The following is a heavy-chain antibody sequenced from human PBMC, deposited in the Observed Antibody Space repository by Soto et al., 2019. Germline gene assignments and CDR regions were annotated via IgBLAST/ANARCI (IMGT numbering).Heavy chain of an antibody. CDR2: ISGSDSTT. Sequence: GGSLRLCCAASGFTFSSYAMTWVRQAPGKGLEWVSAISGSDSTTFYADSVKGRFTISRDNSKNTLHLVMNSLRVEDTAVYFCARVSRPTIIVIQPAAVGYYGMDVWGQGTTVTVSS. V-gene: IGHV3-23*01. CDR1: GFTFSSYA. CDR3: ARVSRPTIIVIQPAAVGYYGMDV. J-gene: IGHJ6*02. D-gene: IGHD2-2*01.